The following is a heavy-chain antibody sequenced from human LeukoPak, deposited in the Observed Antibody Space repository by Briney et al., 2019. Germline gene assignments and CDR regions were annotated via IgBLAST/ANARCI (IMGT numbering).Heavy chain of an antibody. V-gene: IGHV1-2*02. D-gene: IGHD3-22*01. CDR1: GYTFTDYY. J-gene: IGHJ4*02. CDR3: ARIKPISGSYDY. CDR2: INPNSGDT. Sequence: GASVKVSCKASGYTFTDYYMHWVRQVPGQGLEWMGWINPNSGDTNYAQNFQGRVTMTRDTSISTAYMELSTLRSDDTAVYYCARIKPISGSYDYWGQGTLVTVSS.